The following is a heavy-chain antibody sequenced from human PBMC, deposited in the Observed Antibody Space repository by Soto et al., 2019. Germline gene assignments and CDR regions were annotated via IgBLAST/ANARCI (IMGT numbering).Heavy chain of an antibody. D-gene: IGHD3-10*01. CDR2: IIPIGVTR. J-gene: IGHJ6*02. V-gene: IGHV1-69*12. Sequence: QVQLVQSGAEVKKPGSSVKVSCKASGGTFSSYAISWVRQAPGQGLEWMGGIIPIGVTRSYAQKFQGRVTITADESTSTAYMELGSLRSAATAVSYCAHDLLGFGYTYADVWGQGTTVTVSS. CDR3: AHDLLGFGYTYADV. CDR1: GGTFSSYA.